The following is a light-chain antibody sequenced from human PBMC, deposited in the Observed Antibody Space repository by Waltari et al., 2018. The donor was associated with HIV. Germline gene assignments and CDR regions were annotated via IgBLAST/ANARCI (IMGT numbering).Light chain of an antibody. CDR1: RSNIGRNT. V-gene: IGLV1-44*01. Sequence: QSVLTQPPSASGTPGQRVTISCSGTRSNIGRNTVNWYQLLPGTAPKLLIYNDKERPSGVPGRFSGSRSGASASLAISGLQPEDEADYYCSSWDDRLNGQGVFGGGTKLTVL. J-gene: IGLJ3*02. CDR2: NDK. CDR3: SSWDDRLNGQGV.